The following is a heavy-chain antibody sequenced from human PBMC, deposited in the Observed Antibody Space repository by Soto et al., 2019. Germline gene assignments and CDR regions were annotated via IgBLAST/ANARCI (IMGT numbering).Heavy chain of an antibody. CDR3: ASKVRDSFDI. CDR1: GGTFSSYA. Sequence: QVQLVQSGAEVNKPGSSVKVSCKASGGTFSSYAISWVRQAPGQGLEWMGGIIPIFGTANYAQKFQGRVKITAEESTRTAYMELSSMRSQETAVYYCASKVRDSFDIWGQRTMVTVSS. CDR2: IIPIFGTA. V-gene: IGHV1-69*01. J-gene: IGHJ3*02.